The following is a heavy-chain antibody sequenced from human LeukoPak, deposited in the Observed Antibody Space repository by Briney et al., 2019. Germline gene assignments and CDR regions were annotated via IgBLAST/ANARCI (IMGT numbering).Heavy chain of an antibody. V-gene: IGHV4-59*01. Sequence: SETLYLTCSVSGGSISTYYWGWIRQSPGEELERIGYVVYSGSTNYNPSLKSRVTISVDTSKDSFSLKMTSVTAADTAVYYCARDLRGYSGYGNDYWGQGTLVTVSS. CDR1: GGSISTYY. J-gene: IGHJ4*02. D-gene: IGHD5-12*01. CDR2: VVYSGST. CDR3: ARDLRGYSGYGNDY.